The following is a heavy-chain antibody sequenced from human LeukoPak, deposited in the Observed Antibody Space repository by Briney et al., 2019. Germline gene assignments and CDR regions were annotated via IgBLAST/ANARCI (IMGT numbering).Heavy chain of an antibody. Sequence: PSETLSLTCTVSGGSISLYYWSWIRQPPGKGLEWIGYFYDTRSPKYNPSLERRVTISVDMSRNQFSLNLTSVTAADTAVYYCARGRGSLTYWGRGIVDTVSS. J-gene: IGHJ4*02. CDR2: FYDTRSP. V-gene: IGHV4-59*01. D-gene: IGHD3-10*01. CDR3: ARGRGSLTY. CDR1: GGSISLYY.